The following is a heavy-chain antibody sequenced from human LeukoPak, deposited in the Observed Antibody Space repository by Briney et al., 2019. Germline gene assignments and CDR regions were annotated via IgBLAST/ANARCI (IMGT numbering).Heavy chain of an antibody. CDR2: IYTSGST. J-gene: IGHJ3*02. D-gene: IGHD2-15*01. CDR3: ARVRGRALSDAFDI. Sequence: SETLSLTCTVSGGSISSYYWSWIRQPAGRGLEWIGHIYTSGSTNYNPSLKSRVTMSVDTSKNQFSLKLSSVTAADTAVYYCARVRGRALSDAFDIWGQGTMVTVSS. V-gene: IGHV4-4*07. CDR1: GGSISSYY.